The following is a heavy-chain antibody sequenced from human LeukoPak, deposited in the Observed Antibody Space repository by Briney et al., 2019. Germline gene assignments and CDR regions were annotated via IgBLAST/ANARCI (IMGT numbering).Heavy chain of an antibody. CDR1: GFTFSSYA. D-gene: IGHD3-10*01. Sequence: PGGSLRLSCAASGFTFSSYAMSWVRQAPGKGLEWVSAISGSGGSTYYADSVKGRFTTSRDNSKNTLYLQMNSLRAEDTAVYYCAKDPSYLWFGVLSAWFDPWGQGTLVTVSS. CDR2: ISGSGGST. J-gene: IGHJ5*02. V-gene: IGHV3-23*01. CDR3: AKDPSYLWFGVLSAWFDP.